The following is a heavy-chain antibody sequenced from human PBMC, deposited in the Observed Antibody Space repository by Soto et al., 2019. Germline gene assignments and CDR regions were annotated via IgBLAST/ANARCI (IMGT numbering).Heavy chain of an antibody. Sequence: PSETLSLTCTVSGAALSSGGYFYTWFRQPPGKGLEWLGYIYYSGGTNYNPPLKSRVTISLDKSKSQFSLRLISVTAADTAVYYCTREKSDDNYFDRWGQATLVTVSS. J-gene: IGHJ5*02. CDR1: GAALSSGGYF. V-gene: IGHV4-61*08. CDR2: IYYSGGT. CDR3: TREKSDDNYFDR.